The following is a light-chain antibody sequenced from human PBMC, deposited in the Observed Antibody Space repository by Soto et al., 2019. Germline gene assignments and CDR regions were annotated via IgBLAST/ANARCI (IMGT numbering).Light chain of an antibody. Sequence: EIVLTQSPGTLSRSPGERATLSCRASQIVSSTYLAWFQQKPGQAPRLLIYGASTRATGIPDRFSGSGSGTEFTLAISSLQSEDFAVYYCQQYNNWPRTFGQGTKVDIK. CDR2: GAS. CDR3: QQYNNWPRT. J-gene: IGKJ1*01. V-gene: IGKV3D-15*01. CDR1: QIVSSTY.